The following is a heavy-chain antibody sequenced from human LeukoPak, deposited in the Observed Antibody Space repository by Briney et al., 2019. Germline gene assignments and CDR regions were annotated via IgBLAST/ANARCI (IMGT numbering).Heavy chain of an antibody. CDR1: GFTFSRHA. D-gene: IGHD6-19*01. CDR2: ISGSGGST. Sequence: GSLRPPRSASGFTFSRHAKSLVRQAPGGGPELVSAISGSGGSTYYADSVKGRFTISRDNSKNTLYLQMNSLRAEDTAVYYCVSPKYSSAWFFDYWGQGTLVTVSS. V-gene: IGHV3-23*01. CDR3: VSPKYSSAWFFDY. J-gene: IGHJ4*02.